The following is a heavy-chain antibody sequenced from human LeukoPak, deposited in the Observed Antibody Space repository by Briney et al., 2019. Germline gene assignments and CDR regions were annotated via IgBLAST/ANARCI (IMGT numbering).Heavy chain of an antibody. Sequence: ASVKLSCKASNYTFSNYGITWVRQAPGQGLEWVGWISTYNGDTHYAQKLQGRVSMTTDTSTTTAYMELRSLRSDDTALYYCVRQNGRGWFDPWGQGTRVTVSS. CDR3: VRQNGRGWFDP. CDR2: ISTYNGDT. D-gene: IGHD2-8*01. J-gene: IGHJ5*02. V-gene: IGHV1-18*01. CDR1: NYTFSNYG.